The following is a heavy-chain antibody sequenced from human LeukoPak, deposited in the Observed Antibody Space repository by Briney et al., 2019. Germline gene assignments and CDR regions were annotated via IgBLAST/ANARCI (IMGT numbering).Heavy chain of an antibody. CDR1: GYTFTSYA. J-gene: IGHJ3*02. D-gene: IGHD3-10*01. Sequence: ASVKVSCKASGYTFTSYAMHWVRQAPGQRLEWMGWINAGNGNTKYSQKFQGRVTITRDTSASTAYMELSSLRSEDTAVYYCARRFYYGSGCYYHDAFDIWGQGTMVTVSS. V-gene: IGHV1-3*01. CDR3: ARRFYYGSGCYYHDAFDI. CDR2: INAGNGNT.